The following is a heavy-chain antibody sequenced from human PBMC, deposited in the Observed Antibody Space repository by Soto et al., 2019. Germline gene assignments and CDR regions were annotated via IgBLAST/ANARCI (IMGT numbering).Heavy chain of an antibody. D-gene: IGHD5-18*01. Sequence: LRLSCAASGFTFSSYWMHWVRQAPGKGLVWASRINSDGSRTIYADSVKGRFTISRDNAKNTLYLQMNRLRAEDTAVYYCARAQQYNYGQVCGQGPLVTVYS. J-gene: IGHJ4*02. CDR1: GFTFSSYW. CDR2: INSDGSRT. CDR3: ARAQQYNYGQV. V-gene: IGHV3-74*01.